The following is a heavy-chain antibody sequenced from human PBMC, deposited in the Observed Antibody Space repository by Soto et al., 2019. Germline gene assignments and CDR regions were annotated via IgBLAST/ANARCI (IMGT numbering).Heavy chain of an antibody. CDR1: GGSISTYY. CDR3: AGDNYSTNSEDYYFHY. V-gene: IGHV4-59*01. Sequence: TSETLSLTCTVSGGSISTYYWSWIRQPPGKGLEWIGCIFYSGSTNYNPSLKSRLTISVDTSKNQFSLKLSSVTAADTAVYYCAGDNYSTNSEDYYFHYWGQGALVTVSS. J-gene: IGHJ4*02. CDR2: IFYSGST. D-gene: IGHD4-4*01.